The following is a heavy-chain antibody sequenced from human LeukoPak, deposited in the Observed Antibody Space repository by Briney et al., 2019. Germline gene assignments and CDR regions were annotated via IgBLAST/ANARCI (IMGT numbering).Heavy chain of an antibody. CDR1: GYIFTSYG. V-gene: IGHV1-18*01. J-gene: IGHJ6*02. CDR3: ARKHVNYYYYGMDV. CDR2: IKPYNGNT. Sequence: ASVKVSCKASGYIFTSYGISWVRQAPGQGLEWMGWIKPYNGNTNYAQKFQDRVTMTTDTSTSTAYMELRSLRSDDTAVYYCARKHVNYYYYGMDVWGQGTTVTVSS.